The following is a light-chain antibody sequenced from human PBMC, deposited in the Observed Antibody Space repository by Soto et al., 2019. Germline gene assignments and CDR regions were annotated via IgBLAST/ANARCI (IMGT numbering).Light chain of an antibody. J-gene: IGLJ1*01. CDR3: AAWDESLNGSYV. CDR2: SNN. CDR1: RSNIGSNT. Sequence: QSVLTQPPSTSGTPGQRVTISCSGSRSNIGSNTVTWYQQLPGTAPKLLIYSNNQRPSGVPDRFSGSKSGTSASLAISGLQSEDEADYSCAAWDESLNGSYVLRTATKVTVL. V-gene: IGLV1-44*01.